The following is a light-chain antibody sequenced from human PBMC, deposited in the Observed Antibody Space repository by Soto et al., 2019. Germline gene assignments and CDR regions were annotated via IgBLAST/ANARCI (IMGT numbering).Light chain of an antibody. CDR2: DDD. V-gene: IGLV1-51*01. CDR3: GSWDSSLSAYV. Sequence: QSVLTLPPSWSAAPGQRVTISCSGSSSNIGGNSVSWYQQLPGTAPKLLIYDDDKRPSGIPDRFSGSKSGTSATLGITGFQTGDEADYYCGSWDSSLSAYVFGNGTKVTVL. CDR1: SSNIGGNS. J-gene: IGLJ1*01.